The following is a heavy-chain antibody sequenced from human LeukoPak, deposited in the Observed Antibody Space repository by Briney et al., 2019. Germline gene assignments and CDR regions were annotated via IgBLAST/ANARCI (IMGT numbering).Heavy chain of an antibody. CDR3: ARVVNVGSGSYLLNWFDP. J-gene: IGHJ5*02. CDR2: IYYSGRT. Sequence: SETLSLTCTVSGGSISSSNYYWGWIRQPPGKGLEWIGTIYYSGRTYYNSSLKSRVTISVDTSKNQFSLKLSSVTAADTAVYYCARVVNVGSGSYLLNWFDPWGQGTLVTVSS. V-gene: IGHV4-39*07. CDR1: GGSISSSNYY. D-gene: IGHD3-10*01.